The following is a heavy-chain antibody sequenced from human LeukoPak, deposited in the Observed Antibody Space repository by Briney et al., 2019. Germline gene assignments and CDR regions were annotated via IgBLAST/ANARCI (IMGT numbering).Heavy chain of an antibody. V-gene: IGHV3-49*04. CDR1: GFAFGDYS. D-gene: IGHD1-26*01. J-gene: IGHJ4*02. CDR2: IRSKAYGGTT. Sequence: GGSLRLSCTASGFAFGDYSMNWVRQAPGKGLEWVGFIRSKAYGGTTEYAASVKGRFTISRDDSKSIVYLQMNSLKSEDTAVYYCSRGRRATHDYWGQGTLVTVSS. CDR3: SRGRRATHDY.